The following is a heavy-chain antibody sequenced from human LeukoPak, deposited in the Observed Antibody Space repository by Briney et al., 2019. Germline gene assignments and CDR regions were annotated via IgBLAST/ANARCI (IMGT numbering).Heavy chain of an antibody. D-gene: IGHD1-26*01. J-gene: IGHJ3*02. Sequence: ASVPVSCKASGYTFTGHHIHWVRPPPGPGPEWMGRMNPDSGGTNTAHTYQGRVTLTRGTSIGTAYMEVTRLRSDDTAVYYCAKDMGAQDAFDIWGQGTVVTVSS. CDR2: MNPDSGGT. V-gene: IGHV1-2*06. CDR1: GYTFTGHH. CDR3: AKDMGAQDAFDI.